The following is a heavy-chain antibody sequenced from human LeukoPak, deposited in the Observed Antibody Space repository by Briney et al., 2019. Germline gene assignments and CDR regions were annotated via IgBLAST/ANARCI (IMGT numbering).Heavy chain of an antibody. J-gene: IGHJ4*02. CDR1: GYSINSGYC. CDR3: ARVATTTNPPQRPFDY. V-gene: IGHV4-38-2*01. D-gene: IGHD5-12*01. Sequence: SETLSLTCAVSGYSINSGYCWGWIRQPPGKGLEWIGSIYHSGSTYYNPSLKSRVAISVDTSKNQFSLKLSSVTAADTAVYYCARVATTTNPPQRPFDYWGQGTLVTVSS. CDR2: IYHSGST.